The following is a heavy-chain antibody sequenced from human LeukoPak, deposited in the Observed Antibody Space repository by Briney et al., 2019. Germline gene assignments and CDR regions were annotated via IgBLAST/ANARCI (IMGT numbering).Heavy chain of an antibody. V-gene: IGHV1-18*01. CDR1: GYTFTSYG. J-gene: IGHJ5*02. CDR2: ISTYSTNT. D-gene: IGHD3-3*01. Sequence: GASVKVSCKASGYTFTSYGISWVRQAPGQGLEWMGWISTYSTNTNYAQKLQGRVTMTTDTSTSTAYMELRSLRSDDTAVYYCARCGFLEWFFYVGTYDNWFDPWGQGTLVTVSS. CDR3: ARCGFLEWFFYVGTYDNWFDP.